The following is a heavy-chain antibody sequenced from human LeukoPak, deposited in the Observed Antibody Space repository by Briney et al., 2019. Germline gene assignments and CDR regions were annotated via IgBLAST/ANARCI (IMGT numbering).Heavy chain of an antibody. CDR3: ARSNRGVRGADYYYYGMDV. CDR1: GFTFSSYS. Sequence: QPGGSLRLSCAASGFTFSSYSMNWVRQAPGKGLGWVSYISSSSSTIYYADSVKGRFTISRDNAKNSLYLQMNSLRAEDTAVYYCARSNRGVRGADYYYYGMDVWGQGTTVTVSS. D-gene: IGHD3-10*01. V-gene: IGHV3-48*01. J-gene: IGHJ6*02. CDR2: ISSSSSTI.